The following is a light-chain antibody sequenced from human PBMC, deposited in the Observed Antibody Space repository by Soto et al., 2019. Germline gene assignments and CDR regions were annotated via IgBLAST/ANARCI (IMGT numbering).Light chain of an antibody. CDR1: QGIRTY. J-gene: IGKJ1*01. V-gene: IGKV1-27*01. CDR2: DAS. Sequence: DIRMTQSPSSLSASVVDIVTITCRASQGIRTYLAWYQQKPGKVPKILIHDASTLQSGVPSRFSGSGSGADFTLSISTLQPEDVATYYCQKYNSVRWTFGQGTKVEI. CDR3: QKYNSVRWT.